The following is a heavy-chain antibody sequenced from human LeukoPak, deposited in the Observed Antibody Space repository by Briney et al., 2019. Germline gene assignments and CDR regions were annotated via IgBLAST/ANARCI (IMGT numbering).Heavy chain of an antibody. CDR3: ARGTPRITMVRGVIGAFDI. V-gene: IGHV1-2*02. J-gene: IGHJ3*02. CDR2: INPNSGGT. D-gene: IGHD3-10*01. Sequence: GASVKVSCKASGYTFTGYYIHWVRQAPGQGLEWMGWINPNSGGTNYAQKFQGRVTMTRDTSISTAYMELSRLRSDDTAVYYCARGTPRITMVRGVIGAFDIWGQGTMVTVSS. CDR1: GYTFTGYY.